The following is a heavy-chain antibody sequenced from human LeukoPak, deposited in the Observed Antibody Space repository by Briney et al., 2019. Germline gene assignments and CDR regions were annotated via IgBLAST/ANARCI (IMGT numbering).Heavy chain of an antibody. CDR2: IYHSGST. CDR3: ARAKLSSLYSFDY. D-gene: IGHD1-7*01. CDR1: GYSISSGYY. J-gene: IGHJ4*02. V-gene: IGHV4-38-2*01. Sequence: SETLSLTCAVSGYSISSGYYWGWIRQPPGKGLEWIGSIYHSGSTYYNPSLKSRVTISVDTSKNRFSLKLSSVTAADTAVYYCARAKLSSLYSFDYWGQGTLVTVSS.